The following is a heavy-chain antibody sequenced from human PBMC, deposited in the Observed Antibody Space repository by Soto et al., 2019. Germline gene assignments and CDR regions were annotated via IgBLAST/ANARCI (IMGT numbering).Heavy chain of an antibody. CDR3: AKDGRNVLLWFGVNYYYYYGMDV. D-gene: IGHD3-10*01. Sequence: GGSLRLSCAASGFTFISYGMHWVRQAPGKGLEWVAVISHDGSNKYYADSVKGRFTISRDNSKNTLYMQMNSLRAEDTAVYYCAKDGRNVLLWFGVNYYYYYGMDVWGQGTTVTVSS. CDR2: ISHDGSNK. J-gene: IGHJ6*02. V-gene: IGHV3-30*18. CDR1: GFTFISYG.